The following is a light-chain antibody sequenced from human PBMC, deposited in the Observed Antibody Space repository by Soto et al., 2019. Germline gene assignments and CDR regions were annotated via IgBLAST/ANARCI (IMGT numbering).Light chain of an antibody. CDR3: QQHSNWPLT. J-gene: IGKJ4*01. CDR2: GAS. V-gene: IGKV3D-15*01. CDR1: QSVSSN. Sequence: EIAMTHSPATLSVSPGPRPTLPCRASQSVSSNLAWYQQKPGQAPRLIISGASRRATGTPDRFSGSGYGTEFNLTISSLQPEDFGVYYCQQHSNWPLTFGGGTKVDIK.